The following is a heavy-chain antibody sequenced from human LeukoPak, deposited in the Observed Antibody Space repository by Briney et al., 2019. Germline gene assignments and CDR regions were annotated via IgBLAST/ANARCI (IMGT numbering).Heavy chain of an antibody. V-gene: IGHV2-5*02. CDR3: AHTFGEPSPPLFDY. CDR1: GFTLSPSGPG. CDR2: ISWDDDK. J-gene: IGHJ4*02. Sequence: ESGRSLVKSSPTLALTFTTSGFTLSPSGPGMGWIRQPPANALDWLALISWDDDKRYSPSLKSRLTITKDTSKNQVVLTMTNMDPVDTATYYCAHTFGEPSPPLFDYWGQGTLVTVSS. D-gene: IGHD3-10*01.